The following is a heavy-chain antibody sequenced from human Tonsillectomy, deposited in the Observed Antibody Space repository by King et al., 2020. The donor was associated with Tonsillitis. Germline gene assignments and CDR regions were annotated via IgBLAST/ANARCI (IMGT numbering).Heavy chain of an antibody. Sequence: VQLVESGTEVKMPGASVTVSCKASGYTFTDYHIHWLRQAPGQGLEWMGWINCNSGSTNYAQNLQGRVTLTRDTSTNTAYMDLRSLTSDDTAIYYCSRETWVYGSWGQGTLVTVSS. CDR2: INCNSGST. CDR3: SRETWVYGS. CDR1: GYTFTDYH. V-gene: IGHV1-2*02. J-gene: IGHJ5*02. D-gene: IGHD5-24*01.